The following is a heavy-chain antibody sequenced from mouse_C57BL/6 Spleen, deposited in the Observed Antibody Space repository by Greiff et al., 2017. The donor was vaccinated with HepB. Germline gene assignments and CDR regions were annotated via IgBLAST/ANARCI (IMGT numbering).Heavy chain of an antibody. CDR2: ISDGGSYT. Sequence: EVQWVESGGGLVKPGGSLKLSCAASGFTFSSYAMSWVRQTPEKRLEWVATISDGGSYTYYPDNVKGRFTISRDNAKNNLYLQMSHLKSEDTAMYYCARESYGFAYWGQGTLVTVSA. CDR1: GFTFSSYA. D-gene: IGHD1-1*01. J-gene: IGHJ3*01. CDR3: ARESYGFAY. V-gene: IGHV5-4*01.